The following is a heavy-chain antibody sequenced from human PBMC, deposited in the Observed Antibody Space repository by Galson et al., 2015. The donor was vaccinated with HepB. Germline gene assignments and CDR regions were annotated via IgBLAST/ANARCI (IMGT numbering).Heavy chain of an antibody. Sequence: SLRLSCAASGFTFSSYAMHWVRQAPGKGLEWVAVISYDGSNKYYADSVKGRFTISRDNSKNTLYLQMNSLRAEDTAVYYCARGNRFDYWGQGTLVTVSS. J-gene: IGHJ4*02. V-gene: IGHV3-30*04. CDR1: GFTFSSYA. D-gene: IGHD1-14*01. CDR2: ISYDGSNK. CDR3: ARGNRFDY.